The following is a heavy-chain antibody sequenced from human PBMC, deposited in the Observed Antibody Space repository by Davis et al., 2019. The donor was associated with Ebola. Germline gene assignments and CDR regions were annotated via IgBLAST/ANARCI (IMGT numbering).Heavy chain of an antibody. CDR2: LGLSADT. CDR1: GFIVSDKY. V-gene: IGHV3-53*01. D-gene: IGHD1-26*01. J-gene: IGHJ3*01. CDR3: AKDTTNVWFDV. Sequence: GGSLRLSCAASGFIVSDKYMSWVRRAPGKGLEWVSTLGLSADTYYADSVKCRFTISRDNSKNTLHLQMNSLRVEDTAIYYCAKDTTNVWFDVWGQGTMVTVSS.